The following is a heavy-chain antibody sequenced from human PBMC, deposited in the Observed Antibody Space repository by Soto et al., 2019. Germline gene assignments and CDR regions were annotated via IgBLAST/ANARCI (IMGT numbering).Heavy chain of an antibody. CDR2: IRSKANSYAT. J-gene: IGHJ4*02. D-gene: IGHD4-17*01. CDR1: GFTFSGSA. CDR3: TSQLSTVTPQNY. Sequence: PGGSLRLSCAASGFTFSGSAMHWVRQASGKGLEWVGRIRSKANSYATAYAASVKGRFTISRDDSKNTAYLQMNSLKTEDTAVYYCTSQLSTVTPQNYWGQGTLVTVSS. V-gene: IGHV3-73*01.